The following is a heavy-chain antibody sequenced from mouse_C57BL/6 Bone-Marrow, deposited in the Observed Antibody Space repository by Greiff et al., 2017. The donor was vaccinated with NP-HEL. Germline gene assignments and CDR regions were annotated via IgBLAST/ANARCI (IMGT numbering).Heavy chain of an antibody. CDR2: IYPGNSDT. D-gene: IGHD2-4*01. V-gene: IGHV1-5*01. CDR1: GYTFTSYW. J-gene: IGHJ4*01. CDR3: TRSYYDYDGAIDY. Sequence: VQLQQSGTVLARPGASVKMSCKTSGYTFTSYWMHWVKQRPGQGLEWIGAIYPGNSDTSYNQKFKGKAKLTAVTSASTAYMELSSLTNEDSAVYYCTRSYYDYDGAIDYWGQGTSVTVSS.